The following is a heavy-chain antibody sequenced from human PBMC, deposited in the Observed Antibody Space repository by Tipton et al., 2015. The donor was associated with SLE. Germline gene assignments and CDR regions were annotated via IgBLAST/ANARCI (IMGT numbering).Heavy chain of an antibody. J-gene: IGHJ5*01. CDR1: GGSISSGNYY. V-gene: IGHV4-61*02. CDR3: ARAGGGYCSGSSCYSGHWFEP. D-gene: IGHD2-15*01. Sequence: LRLSCTVSGGSISSGNYYWSWIRQPAGKGLEWIGRIFTRGSTNYNLSLKSRVTISVDTSKNQFSLNMSSVTAADTAVYYCARAGGGYCSGSSCYSGHWFEPWGQGTLVTVSS. CDR2: IFTRGST.